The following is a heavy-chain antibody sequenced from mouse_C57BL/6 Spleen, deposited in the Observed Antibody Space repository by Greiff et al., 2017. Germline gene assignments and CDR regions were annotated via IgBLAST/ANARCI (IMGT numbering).Heavy chain of an antibody. CDR3: ARGTVVGRGFFDY. D-gene: IGHD1-1*01. CDR2: INPNNGGT. CDR1: GYTFTDYY. J-gene: IGHJ2*01. V-gene: IGHV1-26*01. Sequence: VQLQQPGPELVKPGASVKISCKASGYTFTDYYMNWVKQSHGKSLEWIGDINPNNGGTSYNQKFKGKATLTVDKSSSTAYMGLRSLTSEDSAVYYCARGTVVGRGFFDYWGQGTTLTVSS.